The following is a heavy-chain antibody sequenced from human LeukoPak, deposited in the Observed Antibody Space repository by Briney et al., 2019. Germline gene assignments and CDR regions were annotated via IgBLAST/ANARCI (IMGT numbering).Heavy chain of an antibody. V-gene: IGHV3-23*01. J-gene: IGHJ4*02. CDR3: AKDYDRFLPEYSSGWYAPNFDY. CDR2: ISGSGGST. CDR1: GFTFSSYA. D-gene: IGHD6-19*01. Sequence: PGGSLRLSCAASGFTFSSYAMSWVRQAPGKGLEWVSAISGSGGSTYYADSVKGRFTISRDTSKNRLYLQMNSLRAEDTAVYYCAKDYDRFLPEYSSGWYAPNFDYWGQGTLVTVSS.